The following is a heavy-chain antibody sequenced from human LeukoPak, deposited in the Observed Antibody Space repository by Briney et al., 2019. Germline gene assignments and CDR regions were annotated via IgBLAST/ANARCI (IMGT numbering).Heavy chain of an antibody. J-gene: IGHJ4*02. Sequence: GGSLRLSCAASGFNFRSYWMKWVRQAPGKGLEWVANIKEDGSKKYYVDSVKGRFTISRDNAENSLYLQMNSLRVEDTAVYYCARGSVWERGSYDYWGQGTLVTVSS. CDR2: IKEDGSKK. V-gene: IGHV3-7*05. D-gene: IGHD1-26*01. CDR1: GFNFRSYW. CDR3: ARGSVWERGSYDY.